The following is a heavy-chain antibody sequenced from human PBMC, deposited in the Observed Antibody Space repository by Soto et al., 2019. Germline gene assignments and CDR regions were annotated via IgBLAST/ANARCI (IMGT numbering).Heavy chain of an antibody. V-gene: IGHV3-15*01. CDR2: IKSKTDSYTT. Sequence: GGSLRLSCAASGFTFSNAWMSWVRQAPGKGLEWVGRIKSKTDSYTTAYAASVKGRFTISRDDSKNTAYLQMNSLKTEDTAVYYCTTIITMVRGVISGRDAFDIWGQGTMVTVSS. J-gene: IGHJ3*02. CDR1: GFTFSNAW. D-gene: IGHD3-10*01. CDR3: TTIITMVRGVISGRDAFDI.